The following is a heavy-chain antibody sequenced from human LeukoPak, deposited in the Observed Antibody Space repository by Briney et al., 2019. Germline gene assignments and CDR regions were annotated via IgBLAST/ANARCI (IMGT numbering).Heavy chain of an antibody. CDR2: ISSSSSDI. J-gene: IGHJ3*02. CDR3: ASEDSLIDAFDI. CDR1: GFTFISYS. Sequence: GGSLRLFCAASGFTFISYSMNWVRQAPGKGLEWVSSISSSSSDIYYADSVKGRFTISRDNAKNSLYLQMNSLRAEDTAVYYCASEDSLIDAFDIWGQRTMVTVSS. V-gene: IGHV3-21*01. D-gene: IGHD2-21*01.